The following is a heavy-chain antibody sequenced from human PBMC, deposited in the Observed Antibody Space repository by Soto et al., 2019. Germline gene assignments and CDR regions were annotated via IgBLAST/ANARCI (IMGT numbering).Heavy chain of an antibody. CDR1: GGSISSGGYY. CDR3: ARGVVATIPFDY. J-gene: IGHJ4*02. D-gene: IGHD5-12*01. CDR2: IYYSGST. V-gene: IGHV4-31*03. Sequence: PSETLSLTCTVSGGSISSGGYYWSWIRQHPGKGLEWIGYIYYSGSTYYNPSLKSRVTISVDTSKNQFSLKLSSVTAADTAVYYCARGVVATIPFDYWGQGTLVTVSS.